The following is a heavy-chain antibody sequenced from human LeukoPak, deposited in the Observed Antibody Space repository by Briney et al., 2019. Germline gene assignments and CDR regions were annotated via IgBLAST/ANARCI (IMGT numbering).Heavy chain of an antibody. Sequence: GGSLRLSCAASGFTFSSYEMNWVRQAPGKGLEWVSYISSSDDTIYYADSVKGRFTISRDNAKNSLYLQMNSLRAEDTAVYYCARDRPQQWLVRGQRGYYYYMDVWGKGTTVTISS. CDR3: ARDRPQQWLVRGQRGYYYYMDV. CDR1: GFTFSSYE. D-gene: IGHD6-19*01. J-gene: IGHJ6*03. V-gene: IGHV3-48*03. CDR2: ISSSDDTI.